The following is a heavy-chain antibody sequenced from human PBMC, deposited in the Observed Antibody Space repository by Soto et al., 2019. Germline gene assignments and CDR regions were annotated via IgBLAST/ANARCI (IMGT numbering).Heavy chain of an antibody. CDR1: GFTFSSYG. CDR2: IWYDGSNK. Sequence: QVQLVESGGGVVQPGRSLRLSCAASGFTFSSYGMHWVRQAPGKGLEWVAVIWYDGSNKYYADSVKGRFTISRDNSKNMLDLQMNSLRAEGTAVYYCARVGFYYGSVYYFDYWGQGTLVTVSS. J-gene: IGHJ4*02. D-gene: IGHD3-10*01. V-gene: IGHV3-33*01. CDR3: ARVGFYYGSVYYFDY.